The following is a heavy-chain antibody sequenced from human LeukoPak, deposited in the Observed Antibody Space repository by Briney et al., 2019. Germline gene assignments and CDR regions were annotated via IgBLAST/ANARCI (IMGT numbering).Heavy chain of an antibody. CDR3: ARDRRNYDSSGYALDY. Sequence: PGGCLRLSWAASGFTFSIYWMSWVRQAPGKGREWVGNIKQDGNEKYYMDSVKGRFTISRDNAKNSLYLQMNSLRAEDTAVYYCARDRRNYDSSGYALDYWGQGTLVTVSS. D-gene: IGHD3-22*01. J-gene: IGHJ4*02. CDR1: GFTFSIYW. V-gene: IGHV3-7*01. CDR2: IKQDGNEK.